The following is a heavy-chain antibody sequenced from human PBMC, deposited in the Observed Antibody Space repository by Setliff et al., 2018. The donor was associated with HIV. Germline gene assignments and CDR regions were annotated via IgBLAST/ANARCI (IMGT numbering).Heavy chain of an antibody. Sequence: LSLTCNVSGASITSASYYWSWIRQHPGKGLEWIGYIFYSGSAYYNPSLKSRVSISMDTSNNSFSLRLTSLTAAETAMYYCAREGLWFGELSGAHDFWGQGALVTVSS. CDR2: IFYSGSA. D-gene: IGHD3-10*01. V-gene: IGHV4-31*03. CDR1: GASITSASYY. J-gene: IGHJ4*02. CDR3: AREGLWFGELSGAHDF.